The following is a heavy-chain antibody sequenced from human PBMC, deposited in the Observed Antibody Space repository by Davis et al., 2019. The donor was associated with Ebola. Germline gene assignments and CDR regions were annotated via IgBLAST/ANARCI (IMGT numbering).Heavy chain of an antibody. CDR2: IHSGCST. V-gene: IGHV3-53*01. CDR1: GFTINNNY. Sequence: GESLKISCAASGFTINNNYISWVRQAPGKGLEWVSIIHSGCSTHYADSVKGRFTVSRDDSKNTLYLQINSLRAEDTAVYYCARGGSALSHDYWGQGSLVTVSS. D-gene: IGHD6-25*01. J-gene: IGHJ4*02. CDR3: ARGGSALSHDY.